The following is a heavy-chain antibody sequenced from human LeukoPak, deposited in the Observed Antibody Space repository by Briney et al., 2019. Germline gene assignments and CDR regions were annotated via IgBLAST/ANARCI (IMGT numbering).Heavy chain of an antibody. J-gene: IGHJ4*02. CDR1: GYTFTGYY. CDR3: ARESPIVGYDY. Sequence: ASVKVSCKASGYTFTGYYMHWVRQAPGQGLEWMGWISAYNGNTNYAQKLQGRVTMTTDTSTSTAYMELRSLRSDDTAVYYCARESPIVGYDYWGQGTLVTVSS. D-gene: IGHD2-21*01. CDR2: ISAYNGNT. V-gene: IGHV1-18*04.